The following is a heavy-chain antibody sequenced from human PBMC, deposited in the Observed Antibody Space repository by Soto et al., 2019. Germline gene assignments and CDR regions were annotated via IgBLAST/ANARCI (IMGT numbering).Heavy chain of an antibody. CDR3: ARDDGFCSGGSCYSGWFDP. CDR1: GFTFNKYG. V-gene: IGHV3-33*01. J-gene: IGHJ5*02. Sequence: GGSLRLSCAASGFTFNKYGMHWVRQAPGKGLEWVAVISFDGNNKYYADSVKGRFTISRDDSKNTQFLQMNSLRAEDTAVYYCARDDGFCSGGSCYSGWFDPWGQGTLVTVSS. D-gene: IGHD2-15*01. CDR2: ISFDGNNK.